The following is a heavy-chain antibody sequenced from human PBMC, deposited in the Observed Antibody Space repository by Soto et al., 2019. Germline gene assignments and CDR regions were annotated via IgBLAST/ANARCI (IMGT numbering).Heavy chain of an antibody. D-gene: IGHD3-16*01. J-gene: IGHJ6*03. CDR1: GDTFKKFA. Sequence: QVQLVQSGPEVKKPGSSVKVSCKTSGDTFKKFAISWVRQAPGQGAEWMGGIIPMFGTTKYTQKFQGRVTFTEDKSRGSASRGLTPLASGDPPTFFCGGGVFPPAGAPPPSSHSGGDVGAKGTT. V-gene: IGHV1-69*06. CDR2: IIPMFGTT. CDR3: GGGVFPPAGAPPPSSHSGGDV.